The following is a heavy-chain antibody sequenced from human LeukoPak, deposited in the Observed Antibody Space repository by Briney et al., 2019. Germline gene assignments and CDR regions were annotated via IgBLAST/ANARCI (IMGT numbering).Heavy chain of an antibody. D-gene: IGHD6-19*01. CDR1: GFTFSSYA. J-gene: IGHJ5*02. V-gene: IGHV3-23*01. Sequence: PGGSLRLSCAASGFTFSSYAMSWVRQAPGKGLEWVSAISGSGGSTYYADFVKGRFTISRDNSKNTLYLQMNSLRAEDTAVYYCAKDRYSSGWFNWFDPWGQGTLVTVSS. CDR3: AKDRYSSGWFNWFDP. CDR2: ISGSGGST.